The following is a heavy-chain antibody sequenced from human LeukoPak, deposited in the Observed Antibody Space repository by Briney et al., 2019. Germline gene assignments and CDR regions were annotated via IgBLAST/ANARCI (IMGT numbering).Heavy chain of an antibody. J-gene: IGHJ3*02. Sequence: PGGSLRLSCAASGFTFSSYGMHWVRQAPGKGLEWVAVISYDGSNKYYADSVKGRFTISRDNSKNTLYLQMNSLRAEDTAVYYCARINWNAAFDIWGQGTMVTVSS. CDR2: ISYDGSNK. CDR1: GFTFSSYG. CDR3: ARINWNAAFDI. V-gene: IGHV3-30*03. D-gene: IGHD1-20*01.